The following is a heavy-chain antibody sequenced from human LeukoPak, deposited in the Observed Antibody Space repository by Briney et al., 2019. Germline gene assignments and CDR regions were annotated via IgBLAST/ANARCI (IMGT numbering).Heavy chain of an antibody. CDR1: GFTFSDYY. CDR2: ISGSGITI. Sequence: PGGSLRLSCAASGFTFSDYYMSWIRQAPGKGLEWVSSISGSGITIYYADSMWGRFTISRDNANNSLFLQMNSLRAEDTAVYYCVRDRVADVPPCYYYMDVWGKGTTVTVSS. CDR3: VRDRVADVPPCYYYMDV. D-gene: IGHD2-15*01. V-gene: IGHV3-11*01. J-gene: IGHJ6*03.